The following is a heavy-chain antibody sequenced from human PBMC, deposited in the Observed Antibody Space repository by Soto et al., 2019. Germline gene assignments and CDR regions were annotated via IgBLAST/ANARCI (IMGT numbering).Heavy chain of an antibody. CDR2: IDWDDDK. V-gene: IGHV2-70*01. Sequence: SGPTLVNPTQTLTLTCAFSGFSLSTSGMCVSWIRQPPGKALEWLALIDWDDDKYYSTSLQTRLTISKDTSQDQVVLTMTNVDPVDTATYYCARNLWFDELKYYYAMDVWGQGTTVTVAS. CDR1: GFSLSTSGMC. CDR3: ARNLWFDELKYYYAMDV. J-gene: IGHJ6*02. D-gene: IGHD3-10*01.